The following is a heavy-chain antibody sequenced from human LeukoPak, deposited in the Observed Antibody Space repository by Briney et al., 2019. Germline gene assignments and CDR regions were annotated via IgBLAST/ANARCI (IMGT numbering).Heavy chain of an antibody. Sequence: ASVKVSCKASGYTFTSYAMHWVRQAPGQRLEWMGWINAGNGNTKYSQKLQGRVTMTTDTSTSTAYMELRSLRSDDTAVYYCARHYSSSWFDFDYWGQGTLVTVSS. CDR2: INAGNGNT. J-gene: IGHJ4*02. CDR3: ARHYSSSWFDFDY. D-gene: IGHD6-13*01. CDR1: GYTFTSYA. V-gene: IGHV1-3*01.